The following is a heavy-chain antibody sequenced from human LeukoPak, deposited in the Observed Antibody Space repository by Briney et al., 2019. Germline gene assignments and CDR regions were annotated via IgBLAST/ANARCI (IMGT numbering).Heavy chain of an antibody. D-gene: IGHD3-10*01. V-gene: IGHV3-66*02. CDR3: ARDRAGRKAWVEFDP. CDR1: GITVSQND. Sequence: GGSLRLSSAASGITVSQNDMSWVRQAPGRGLEWVSLIYADGATHYADSVKGRFTISRDNSKNTVYLEMNSLRPEDTAVYFCARDRAGRKAWVEFDPWGQGTLVTVSS. J-gene: IGHJ5*02. CDR2: IYADGAT.